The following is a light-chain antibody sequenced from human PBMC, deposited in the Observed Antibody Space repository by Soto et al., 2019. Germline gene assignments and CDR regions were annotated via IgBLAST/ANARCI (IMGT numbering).Light chain of an antibody. Sequence: SVLTQPPSVSAAPGQKVTISCSGSSSNIGNNYVSWYQQLPGTAPKLLIYDNDKRPSGIPDRFSGSKSGTSATLDITGLQTGDEADYYCGTWDSSLSAGVFGGGTKLTVL. CDR3: GTWDSSLSAGV. J-gene: IGLJ3*02. CDR1: SSNIGNNY. V-gene: IGLV1-51*01. CDR2: DND.